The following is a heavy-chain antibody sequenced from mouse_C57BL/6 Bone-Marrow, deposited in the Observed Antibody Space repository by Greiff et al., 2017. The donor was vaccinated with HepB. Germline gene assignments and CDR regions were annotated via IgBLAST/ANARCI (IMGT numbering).Heavy chain of an antibody. Sequence: VQLQQSGPELVKPGASVKMSCKASGYTFTDYNMHWVKQNHGKSLEWIGYINPNNGGTSYNQKFKGKATLTVNKSSSTAYMELRSLTSEDSAVYYCARFYDGRFDYWGQGTTLTVSS. D-gene: IGHD2-3*01. CDR1: GYTFTDYN. V-gene: IGHV1-22*01. CDR2: INPNNGGT. CDR3: ARFYDGRFDY. J-gene: IGHJ2*01.